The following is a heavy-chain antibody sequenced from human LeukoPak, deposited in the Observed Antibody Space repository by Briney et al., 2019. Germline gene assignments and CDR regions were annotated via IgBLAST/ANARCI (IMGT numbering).Heavy chain of an antibody. CDR2: IKQDGSEK. V-gene: IGHV3-7*04. CDR3: ARGSEDLDY. CDR1: GFIFSSFW. J-gene: IGHJ4*02. D-gene: IGHD6-19*01. Sequence: GGSLRLSCAASGFIFSSFWMSWVRQAPGKGLEWVASIKQDGSEKYYVGSVKGRFTISRDNGKNSLYLQMNSLRAEDTAVYYCARGSEDLDYWGQGTLVTVSS.